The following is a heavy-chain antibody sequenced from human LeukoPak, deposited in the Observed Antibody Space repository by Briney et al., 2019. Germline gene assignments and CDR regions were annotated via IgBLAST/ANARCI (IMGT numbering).Heavy chain of an antibody. J-gene: IGHJ4*02. Sequence: GGSLRLSCAASGFTFSRYDMHWVRQATGKGLEWVSGIGTAGDTYYAGSVKGRFTISRENAKNSLYLQMNSLTAGDTAVYYCAGAGSETQWRAFDFWGQGALVTVSS. CDR2: IGTAGDT. CDR3: AGAGSETQWRAFDF. CDR1: GFTFSRYD. V-gene: IGHV3-13*01. D-gene: IGHD6-19*01.